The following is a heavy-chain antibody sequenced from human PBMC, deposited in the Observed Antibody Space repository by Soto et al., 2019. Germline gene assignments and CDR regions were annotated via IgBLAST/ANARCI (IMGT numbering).Heavy chain of an antibody. CDR2: INPSGTTT. V-gene: IGHV1-46*01. D-gene: IGHD2-2*01. Sequence: QVQLVQSGAEVKKPGASVKVSCKASGYTFTSYYMHWVRQAPGQGLEWMGIINPSGTTTDYAQKCQGRVTMTRDTSTSTYYMELSSLRSEDTAVYYCARPQIASRYYYGMDVWGQGTTVTVSS. CDR3: ARPQIASRYYYGMDV. J-gene: IGHJ6*02. CDR1: GYTFTSYY.